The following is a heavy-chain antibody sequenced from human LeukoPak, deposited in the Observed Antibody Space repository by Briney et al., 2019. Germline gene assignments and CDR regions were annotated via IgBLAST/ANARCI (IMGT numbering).Heavy chain of an antibody. CDR2: IKQDGSEK. D-gene: IGHD3-10*02. V-gene: IGHV3-7*01. J-gene: IGHJ4*02. CDR1: GFSFNGYW. CDR3: AKGWSGGEPFDY. Sequence: PGRSLRLSCAASGFSFNGYWMAWVRQAPGKGLEWVAKIKQDGSEKYYVDSVKGRFTIARDNSKNTLYLQMNSLRAEDTAVYYCAKGWSGGEPFDYWGQGTLVTVSS.